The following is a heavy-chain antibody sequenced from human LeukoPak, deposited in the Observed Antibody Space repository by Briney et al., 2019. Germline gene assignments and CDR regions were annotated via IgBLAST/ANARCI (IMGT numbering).Heavy chain of an antibody. CDR2: INSDGSST. D-gene: IGHD2-2*01. V-gene: IGHV3-74*01. J-gene: IGHJ6*04. CDR1: GFIFRDHS. CDR3: ASGCSGTSCYYYYYGMDV. Sequence: GGSLRLSCAASGFIFRDHSMHWARQAPGKGLVWVSRINSDGSSTSYADSVKGRFTISRDNAKNTLYLQMNSLRAEDTAVYYCASGCSGTSCYYYYYGMDVWGKGTTVTVSS.